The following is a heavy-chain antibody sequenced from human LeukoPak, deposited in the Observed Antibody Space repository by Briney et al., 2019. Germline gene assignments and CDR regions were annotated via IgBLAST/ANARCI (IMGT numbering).Heavy chain of an antibody. CDR2: ISAYSGNT. CDR1: GYAFSSHP. CDR3: ARGSSSQYFRY. D-gene: IGHD3-3*01. J-gene: IGHJ1*01. Sequence: ASVKVSCKASGYAFSSHPVTWVRQAPGQGLEWMGWISAYSGNTSYAQRFQGRVTMSTETSTNAAYMELTSLRSDDTAIYFCARGSSSQYFRYWGQGTLVTVSS. V-gene: IGHV1-18*01.